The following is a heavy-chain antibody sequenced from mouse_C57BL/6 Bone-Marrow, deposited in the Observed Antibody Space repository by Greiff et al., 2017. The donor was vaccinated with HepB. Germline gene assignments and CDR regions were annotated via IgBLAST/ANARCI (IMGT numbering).Heavy chain of an antibody. D-gene: IGHD1-1*01. CDR3: ARHYYGSSYYAMDY. CDR2: INPSTGGT. J-gene: IGHJ4*01. Sequence: VQLKESGPELVKPGASVKISCKASGYSFTGYYMNWVKQSPEKSLEWIGEINPSTGGTTYNQKFKAKATLTVDKSSSTAYMQLKSLTSEDSAVYYCARHYYGSSYYAMDYWGQGTSVTVSS. V-gene: IGHV1-42*01. CDR1: GYSFTGYY.